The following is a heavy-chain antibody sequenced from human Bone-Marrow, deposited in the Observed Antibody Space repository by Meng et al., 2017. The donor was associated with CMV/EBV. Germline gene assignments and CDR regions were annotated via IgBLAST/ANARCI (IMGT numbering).Heavy chain of an antibody. Sequence: SGYIFNTYDINWVRQATGHEPEWMGWMKPDSGKTGYAQKFQGRVTMTRDTSISTAYMELSSLRSEDTAVYYCARGPPNEIFGSGSPDWGQGTLVTVSS. CDR2: MKPDSGKT. CDR3: ARGPPNEIFGSGSPD. J-gene: IGHJ4*02. CDR1: GYIFNTYD. D-gene: IGHD3-10*01. V-gene: IGHV1-8*01.